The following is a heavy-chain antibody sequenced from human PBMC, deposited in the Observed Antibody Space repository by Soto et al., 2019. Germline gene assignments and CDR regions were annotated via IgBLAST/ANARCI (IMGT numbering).Heavy chain of an antibody. CDR3: AGPYCRGGSFYADYYYGMDV. CDR2: INPSGGST. V-gene: IGHV1-46*01. D-gene: IGHD2-15*01. CDR1: GYTFTSYY. J-gene: IGHJ6*02. Sequence: GASVKVSCKASGYTFTSYYMHWVRQAPGQGLEWMGIINPSGGSTSYAQKFQGRVTMTRDTSTSTVYMELSGLRSEDTAVYYCAGPYCRGGSFYADYYYGMDVWGQGTTVPVSS.